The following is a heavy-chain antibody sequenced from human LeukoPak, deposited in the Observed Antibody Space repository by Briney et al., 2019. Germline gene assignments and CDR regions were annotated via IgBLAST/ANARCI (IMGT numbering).Heavy chain of an antibody. J-gene: IGHJ5*02. V-gene: IGHV3-30*03. CDR1: GFTFNKYG. D-gene: IGHD6-13*01. CDR2: ISDDGSNK. Sequence: GRSLRLSCAASGFTFNKYGMHWVRQAPGKGLEWVAVISDDGSNKNYADSVKGRFTMSRDNSKNTPYLQMNSLRAEDTAVYYCARGQYSSSWTGNWFDPWGQGTLVTVSS. CDR3: ARGQYSSSWTGNWFDP.